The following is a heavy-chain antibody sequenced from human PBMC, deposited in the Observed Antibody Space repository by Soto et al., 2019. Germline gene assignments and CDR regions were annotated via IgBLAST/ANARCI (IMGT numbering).Heavy chain of an antibody. CDR1: GGSMSSNY. Sequence: ETLSLTCTVSGGSMSSNYWTWIRQSPGKGLEWIGYIYYTGSTKYNPSLKSRVTISLDTSKNQFSLRLTSVTSADTAVYYCARGGSYGDFFDYRGQGAQVTVSS. D-gene: IGHD4-17*01. V-gene: IGHV4-59*01. CDR3: ARGGSYGDFFDY. CDR2: IYYTGST. J-gene: IGHJ4*02.